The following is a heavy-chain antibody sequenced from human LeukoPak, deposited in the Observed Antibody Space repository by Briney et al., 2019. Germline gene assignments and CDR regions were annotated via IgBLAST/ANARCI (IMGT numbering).Heavy chain of an antibody. J-gene: IGHJ4*02. D-gene: IGHD6-19*01. CDR2: ISGSGGST. V-gene: IGHV3-23*01. Sequence: GGSLRLSCAASGFTFTSYAMSWVRQAPGKGLEWASSISGSGGSTYYADSVKGRFTISRDNSKNTLYLQMNSLRAEETAVYYCAKVLEQWLSKGGGFDYWGQGTLVTVSS. CDR3: AKVLEQWLSKGGGFDY. CDR1: GFTFTSYA.